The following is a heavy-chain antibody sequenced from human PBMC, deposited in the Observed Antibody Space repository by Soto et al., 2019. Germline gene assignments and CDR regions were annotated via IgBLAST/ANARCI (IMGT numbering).Heavy chain of an antibody. CDR2: IYYSGST. J-gene: IGHJ4*02. D-gene: IGHD7-27*01. V-gene: IGHV4-59*08. Sequence: QVQLQESGPGLVKPSETLSLTCTVSGGSINNYYWSWIRQPPGKGLEWIGYIYYSGSTNYNPSLKSRVTLSVDTSKNQFSLKLNSVTAADTAVYYCATSTGALYYFDCWGQGTLVTVSS. CDR3: ATSTGALYYFDC. CDR1: GGSINNYY.